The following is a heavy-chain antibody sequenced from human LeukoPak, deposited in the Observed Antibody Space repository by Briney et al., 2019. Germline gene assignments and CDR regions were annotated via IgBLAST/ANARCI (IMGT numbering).Heavy chain of an antibody. J-gene: IGHJ4*02. CDR1: KFIFSNYA. V-gene: IGHV3-23*01. Sequence: PGGSLRLSCAVSKFIFSNYAMTWVRQAPGKGLEWVSSIDDSGVKTYHADSVQGRFTISRDNSKNTLYLQMTRLRAEDTALYYCAKGHSNSRKSRFDYWGQGIVVTVSS. CDR3: AKGHSNSRKSRFDY. CDR2: IDDSGVKT. D-gene: IGHD6-13*01.